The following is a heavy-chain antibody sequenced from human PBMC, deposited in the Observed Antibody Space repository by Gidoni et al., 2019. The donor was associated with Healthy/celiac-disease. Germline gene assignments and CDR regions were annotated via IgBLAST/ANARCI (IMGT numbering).Heavy chain of an antibody. CDR3: AADPITYDFWSGYSLDYGIDV. Sequence: QMQLVQSGPEVKKPGTSVKVSCKASGFTFTSSAMQWGRQARGQRLEWIGLIVVGSGNTNYAQNFQERVTITRDLSTSTAYMELSSLRSDDTAVYYCAADPITYDFWSGYSLDYGIDVWGQGTTVTVSS. CDR1: GFTFTSSA. V-gene: IGHV1-58*02. CDR2: IVVGSGNT. D-gene: IGHD3-3*01. J-gene: IGHJ6*02.